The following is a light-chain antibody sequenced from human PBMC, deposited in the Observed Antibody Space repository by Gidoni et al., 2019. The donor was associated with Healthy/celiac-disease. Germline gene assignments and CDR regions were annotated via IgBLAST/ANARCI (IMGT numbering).Light chain of an antibody. J-gene: IGKJ1*01. CDR3: QQYGSSPRT. Sequence: EIVLTQSPGTLSLSPGERATLSCRASQSVSSNYLAWYQQKPGQTPRLLIYGASSRATGIPDRFSGSGSGTDFTLTISRLEPEDFAVYYCQQYGSSPRTFXQXTKVEI. CDR2: GAS. CDR1: QSVSSNY. V-gene: IGKV3-20*01.